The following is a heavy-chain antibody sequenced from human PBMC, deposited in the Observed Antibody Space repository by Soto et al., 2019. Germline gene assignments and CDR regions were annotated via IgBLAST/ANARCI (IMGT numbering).Heavy chain of an antibody. V-gene: IGHV1-69*13. D-gene: IGHD6-13*01. J-gene: IGHJ4*02. CDR3: ARDSGAKLSSS. CDR1: GGTFSSYR. Sequence: ASMKVSCKASGGTFSSYRINWVRQAPGQGLEWVGGIVPIYRTADYAQKFQGRVTITADESARTAYMELRSLKSQDTAVCYCARDSGAKLSSSWGLGTLVTVSS. CDR2: IVPIYRTA.